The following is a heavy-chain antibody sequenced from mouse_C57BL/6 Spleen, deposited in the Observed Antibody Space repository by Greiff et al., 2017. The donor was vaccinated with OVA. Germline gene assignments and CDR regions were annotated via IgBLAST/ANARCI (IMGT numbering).Heavy chain of an antibody. CDR3: ARSWDTTVVDPWFAY. CDR1: GYAFSSSW. J-gene: IGHJ3*01. V-gene: IGHV1-82*01. D-gene: IGHD1-1*01. Sequence: VKLVESGPELVKPGASVKISCKASGYAFSSSWMNWVKQRPGKGLEWIGRIYPGDGDTNYNGKFKGKATLTADKSSSTAYMQLSSLTSEDSAVYFCARSWDTTVVDPWFAYWGQGTLVTVSA. CDR2: IYPGDGDT.